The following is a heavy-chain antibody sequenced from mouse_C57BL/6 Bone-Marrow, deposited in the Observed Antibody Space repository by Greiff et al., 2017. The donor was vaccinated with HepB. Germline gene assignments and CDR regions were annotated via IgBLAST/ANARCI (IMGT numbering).Heavy chain of an antibody. CDR1: GFTFNTYA. CDR2: IRSKSSNYAT. CDR3: VRGPALYGSSPWFAY. J-gene: IGHJ3*01. D-gene: IGHD1-1*01. Sequence: EVQRVESGGGLVQPKGSLKLSCAASGFTFNTYAMHWVRQAPGKGLEWVARIRSKSSNYATYYADSVKDRFTISRDDSQSMLYLQMNNLKTEDTAMYYCVRGPALYGSSPWFAYWGQGTRVTVSA. V-gene: IGHV10-3*01.